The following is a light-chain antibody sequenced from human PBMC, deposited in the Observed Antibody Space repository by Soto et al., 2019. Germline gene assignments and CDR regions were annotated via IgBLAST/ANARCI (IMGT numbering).Light chain of an antibody. CDR3: QSYDRSLSVV. CDR1: SSNIGAGYD. CDR2: DNN. Sequence: QSVLTQPPSVSGAPGQRVTISCTGSSSNIGAGYDVHWYQQLPGTAPKLLIYDNNNRPSGVPDRFSGSKSGTSASLAITGLQAEDEADYYCQSYDRSLSVVFGGGTKLTV. V-gene: IGLV1-40*01. J-gene: IGLJ2*01.